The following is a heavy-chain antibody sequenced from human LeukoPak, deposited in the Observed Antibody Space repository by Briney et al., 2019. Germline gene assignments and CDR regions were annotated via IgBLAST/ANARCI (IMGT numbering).Heavy chain of an antibody. J-gene: IGHJ4*02. Sequence: PGGSLRLSCAASGFTFSSYAMSWVRQAPGKGLEWVSAISGSGGSTYYADSVKGRFTISRDNSKSTLYLQMNSLRAEDTAVYYCAKVRATVVTGLVGYWGQGTLVTVSS. CDR1: GFTFSSYA. V-gene: IGHV3-23*01. D-gene: IGHD4-23*01. CDR2: ISGSGGST. CDR3: AKVRATVVTGLVGY.